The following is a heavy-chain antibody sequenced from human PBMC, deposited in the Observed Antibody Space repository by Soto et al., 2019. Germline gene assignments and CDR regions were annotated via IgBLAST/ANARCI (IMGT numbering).Heavy chain of an antibody. V-gene: IGHV4-30-2*01. D-gene: IGHD3-22*01. CDR3: ARDRGGYYDSRGYYSRSAFDI. CDR2: IYHSGST. CDR1: GGSISSGGYS. J-gene: IGHJ3*02. Sequence: SETLSLTCAVSGGSISSGGYSWSWIRQPPGKGLEWIGYIYHSGSTYYNPSLKSRVTISVDRSKNQFSLELSSVTTADTGVDYCARDRGGYYDSRGYYSRSAFDIWGEGTMVTVSS.